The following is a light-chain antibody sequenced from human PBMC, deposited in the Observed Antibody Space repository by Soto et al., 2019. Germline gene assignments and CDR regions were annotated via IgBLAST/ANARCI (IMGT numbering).Light chain of an antibody. V-gene: IGKV3D-20*02. J-gene: IGKJ4*01. CDR2: GAS. CDR1: QSVSSSY. CDR3: QLRNNWLLT. Sequence: EIVLTQSPGTLSLSPGDRATLSCRASQSVSSSYLAWYQQKPGQAPRLLIYGASSRATGIPDRFSGSGSGTDFNLTISIRGPEDFAIYYCQLRNNWLLTFGGGTKVELK.